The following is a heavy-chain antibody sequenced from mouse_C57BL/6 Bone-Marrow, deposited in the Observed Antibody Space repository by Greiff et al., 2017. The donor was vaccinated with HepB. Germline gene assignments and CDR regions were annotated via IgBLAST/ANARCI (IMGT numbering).Heavy chain of an antibody. CDR3: ARHPRSSPMDY. CDR2: ISNGGGST. J-gene: IGHJ4*01. Sequence: EVMLVESGGGLVQPGGSLKLSCAASGFTFSDYYMYWVRQTPEKRLEWVAYISNGGGSTYYPDTVKGRFTISRDNAKNTLYLQMSRLKSEDTAMYYCARHPRSSPMDYWGQGTSVTVSS. CDR1: GFTFSDYY. V-gene: IGHV5-12*01.